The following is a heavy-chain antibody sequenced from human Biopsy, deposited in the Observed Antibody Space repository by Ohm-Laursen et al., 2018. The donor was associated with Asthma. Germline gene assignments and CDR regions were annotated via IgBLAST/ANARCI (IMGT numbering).Heavy chain of an antibody. Sequence: SLRLSCTASGFNFKTYGMHWVRQAPGKGLEWIGLISYDGTNKFYADTEMGRVTISRDNSKNTLSLQMNSLRAEDTAVYYRARAYGGSFFSGSFDIWGQGTMVTVSS. CDR2: ISYDGTNK. J-gene: IGHJ3*02. V-gene: IGHV3-30*14. CDR3: ARAYGGSFFSGSFDI. D-gene: IGHD4-23*01. CDR1: GFNFKTYG.